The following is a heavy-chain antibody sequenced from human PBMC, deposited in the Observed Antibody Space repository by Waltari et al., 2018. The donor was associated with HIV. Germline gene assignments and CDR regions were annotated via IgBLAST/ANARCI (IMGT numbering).Heavy chain of an antibody. V-gene: IGHV4-30-4*01. D-gene: IGHD3-22*01. CDR1: CCSISSGDYY. CDR2: IYYSGST. Sequence: QVQLQESGPGLVKPSQTLSLTCTVSCCSISSGDYYWSWIRQPPGKGLEGIGSIYYSGSTYYNTALKRRVTISGDTSKNQFSLKLRSVTAADTAVYYCARVRGPYDSSGYFQYYFDYWGQGTLVTVSS. CDR3: ARVRGPYDSSGYFQYYFDY. J-gene: IGHJ4*02.